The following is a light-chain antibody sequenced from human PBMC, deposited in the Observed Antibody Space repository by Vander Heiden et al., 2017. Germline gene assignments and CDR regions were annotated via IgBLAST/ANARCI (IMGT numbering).Light chain of an antibody. CDR2: GNT. CDR1: SSNIGAGYD. V-gene: IGLV1-40*01. Sequence: QSVLTQPPSVSGAPGLLVTIPCTGRSSNIGAGYDVHWYQQVPRTAPKLLIYGNTNRPSGVPDRFSGAKSGTSASLAITGLQAEDEADYYCQSYDSGLTGYVVFGGGTKLTVL. J-gene: IGLJ2*01. CDR3: QSYDSGLTGYVV.